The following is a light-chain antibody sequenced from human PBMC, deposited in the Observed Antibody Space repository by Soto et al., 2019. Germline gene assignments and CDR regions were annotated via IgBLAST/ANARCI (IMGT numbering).Light chain of an antibody. CDR2: DVT. J-gene: IGLJ2*01. Sequence: QSALTQPASVSGSPGRSVTISCTGTSSDVGDFNYVSWYQHLPGRAPKLIIYDVTNRPSGISYRFSASKSGRTASLTISGPKAGDEADYYCTQYSGSPPHLVFGGGTQL. CDR1: SSDVGDFNY. V-gene: IGLV2-14*03. CDR3: TQYSGSPPHLV.